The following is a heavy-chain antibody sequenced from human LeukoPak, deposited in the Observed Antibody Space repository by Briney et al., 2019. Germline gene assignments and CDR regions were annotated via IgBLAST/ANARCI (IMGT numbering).Heavy chain of an antibody. CDR1: GFTFSSYS. D-gene: IGHD6-19*01. V-gene: IGHV3-21*01. CDR2: ISSSSSYI. CDR3: ARDKVAVALLDY. Sequence: GGSLRLSCAASGFTFSSYSMNWVRQAPGKGLEWVSSISSSSSYIYYADSVKGRFTISRDNAENSLYLQMNSLRAEDTAVYYCARDKVAVALLDYWGQGTLVTVSS. J-gene: IGHJ4*02.